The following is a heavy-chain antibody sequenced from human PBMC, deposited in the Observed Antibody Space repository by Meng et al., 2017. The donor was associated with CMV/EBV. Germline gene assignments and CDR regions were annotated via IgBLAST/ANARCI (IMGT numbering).Heavy chain of an antibody. CDR3: ARGPISPRYCISTSCRYWFDP. Sequence: ASVKVSCKASGYTFTSYDINWVRQATGQGLEWMGWMNPNSGNTGYAQKFQGRVTITRNPSISTAYMELSSLRSEDTAVYYCARGPISPRYCISTSCRYWFDPWGQGTLVTVSS. J-gene: IGHJ5*02. V-gene: IGHV1-8*03. CDR1: GYTFTSYD. CDR2: MNPNSGNT. D-gene: IGHD2-2*01.